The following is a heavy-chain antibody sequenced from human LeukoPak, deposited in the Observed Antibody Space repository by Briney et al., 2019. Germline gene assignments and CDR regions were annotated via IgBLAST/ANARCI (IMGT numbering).Heavy chain of an antibody. CDR3: AKPLVTMVRGVISNYFYYMDV. Sequence: GGSLRLSCAASGFTFSTYAMTWVRQAPGKGLEWVSAISGSGGYTYYADSVKGRFTISRDNSKNTLYLQMNSLRAEDTAVYYCAKPLVTMVRGVISNYFYYMDVWGKGTTVTASS. J-gene: IGHJ6*03. V-gene: IGHV3-23*01. D-gene: IGHD3-10*01. CDR2: ISGSGGYT. CDR1: GFTFSTYA.